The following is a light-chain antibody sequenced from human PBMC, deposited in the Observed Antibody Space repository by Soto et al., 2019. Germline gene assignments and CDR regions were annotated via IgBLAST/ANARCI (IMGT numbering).Light chain of an antibody. J-gene: IGKJ1*01. CDR3: LRHCNFSWT. Sequence: AIQMTQSPSSLSASVGDRVTITCRASRDIGNDLGWYQQKPGKAPKHLIFAASNLQSGVPSRFSGGGSGTDFTLTITSLQADDFATYYCLRHCNFSWTFGQGTKV. V-gene: IGKV1-6*01. CDR2: AAS. CDR1: RDIGND.